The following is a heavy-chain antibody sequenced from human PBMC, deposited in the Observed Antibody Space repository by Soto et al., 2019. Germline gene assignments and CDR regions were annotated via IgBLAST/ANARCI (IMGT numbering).Heavy chain of an antibody. Sequence: GSGRFDSNASGYPLNSCDVHWVQEATGQGLEWMGWMNPNSGNTGYAQKFQGRVTMTRNTSISTAYMELSSLRSEDTAVYYCARALSTWEDNWFDPWGQGTLVTVSS. J-gene: IGHJ5*02. V-gene: IGHV1-8*02. D-gene: IGHD1-26*01. CDR3: ARALSTWEDNWFDP. CDR2: MNPNSGNT. CDR1: GYPLNSCD.